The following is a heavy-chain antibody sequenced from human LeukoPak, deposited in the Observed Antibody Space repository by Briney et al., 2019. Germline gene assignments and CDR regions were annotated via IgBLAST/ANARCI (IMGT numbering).Heavy chain of an antibody. D-gene: IGHD3-22*01. Sequence: GGSLRLSCAASGFTFSSYAMSWVRQAPGKGLEWVAIIYSGGSTYSADSVRGRFTISRDNSKNTVSLQMNSLRAEDTAVYYCARDSSAYYGFDMWGQGTMVTVSS. CDR3: ARDSSAYYGFDM. CDR1: GFTFSSYA. V-gene: IGHV3-53*01. J-gene: IGHJ3*02. CDR2: IYSGGST.